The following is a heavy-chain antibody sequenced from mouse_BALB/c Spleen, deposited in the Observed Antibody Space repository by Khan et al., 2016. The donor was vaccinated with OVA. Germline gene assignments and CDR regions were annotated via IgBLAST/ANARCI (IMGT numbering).Heavy chain of an antibody. D-gene: IGHD2-14*01. V-gene: IGHV2-6-4*01. CDR1: GFSLSRYN. CDR2: IWGGGGT. Sequence: QVQLKQSGPGLVAPSQSLSITCTASGFSLSRYNIHWVRQPPGKGLEWLGMIWGGGGTDYNSTLKSRLSIRKDNSTSQVPLIMNSLQTDDPAMYYGAKAYYRYDGYYAMDYWGQGTSVTVSS. CDR3: AKAYYRYDGYYAMDY. J-gene: IGHJ4*01.